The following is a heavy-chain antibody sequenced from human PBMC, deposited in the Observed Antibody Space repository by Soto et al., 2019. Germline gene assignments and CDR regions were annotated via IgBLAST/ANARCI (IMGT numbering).Heavy chain of an antibody. Sequence: PGESLKISCKASGYSFTSYWISWVRQMPGKGLEWMGRIDPSDSYIDYSPSFQGHVTIAVDKSTTTAYLQWSSLKASDTAIYYCARPNQLQPSYGMDVWGQGTTVTVSS. CDR3: ARPNQLQPSYGMDV. CDR2: IDPSDSYI. D-gene: IGHD2-2*01. J-gene: IGHJ6*02. CDR1: GYSFTSYW. V-gene: IGHV5-10-1*01.